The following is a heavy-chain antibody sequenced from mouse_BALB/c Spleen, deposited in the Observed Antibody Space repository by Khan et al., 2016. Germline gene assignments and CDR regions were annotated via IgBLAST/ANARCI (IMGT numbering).Heavy chain of an antibody. Sequence: EVQLQESGPGLVKPSQSLSLTCSVTGYSITSGYYWNWIRQFPGNKLEWMGYISYDGSNNYNPSLKNRISITRDTSKNQFFLKLHSVTTEDTATYYCARVDGNYWYFDVWGAGTTVTVSS. J-gene: IGHJ1*01. V-gene: IGHV3-6*02. CDR1: GYSITSGYY. CDR3: ARVDGNYWYFDV. D-gene: IGHD2-1*01. CDR2: ISYDGSN.